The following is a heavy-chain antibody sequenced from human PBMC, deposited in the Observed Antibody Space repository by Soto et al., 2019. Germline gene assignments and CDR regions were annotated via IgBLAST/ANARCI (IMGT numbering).Heavy chain of an antibody. Sequence: GGSLRLSCAASGFTLGSYAMSWVRQAPGKGLEWVSAISGSGNRTFHADSVKGRFTISRDNSKNALYLQMNSLRVEDTAVYYCAKEVTSGSYSHYYYGLDVWGQGTTVTVSS. CDR2: ISGSGNRT. J-gene: IGHJ6*02. V-gene: IGHV3-23*01. CDR3: AKEVTSGSYSHYYYGLDV. CDR1: GFTLGSYA. D-gene: IGHD1-26*01.